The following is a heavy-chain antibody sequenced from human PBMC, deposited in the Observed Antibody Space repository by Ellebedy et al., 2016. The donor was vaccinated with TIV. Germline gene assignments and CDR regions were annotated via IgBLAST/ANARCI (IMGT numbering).Heavy chain of an antibody. CDR3: AKGLRRETVRGYYGAFDF. CDR1: GLTFDDYA. D-gene: IGHD3-22*01. CDR2: ISWNSGSI. J-gene: IGHJ4*02. V-gene: IGHV3-9*01. Sequence: SLKISCSASGLTFDDYAMHWVRQAPGKGLEWVSTISWNSGSIAYADYVKGRFTISRDNAKNSLYLQMNSLRAEDTALYYCAKGLRRETVRGYYGAFDFWGPGTLVTVSS.